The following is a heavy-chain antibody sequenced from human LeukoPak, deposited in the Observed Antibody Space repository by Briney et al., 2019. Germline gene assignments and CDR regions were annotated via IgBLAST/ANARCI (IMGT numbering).Heavy chain of an antibody. D-gene: IGHD3-10*01. CDR1: GGSISSYY. Sequence: PSETLSLTCTVSGGSISSYYWSWIRQPPGKGLEWIGYIYSSGSTNYNPSLKSRVTISVDTSKNQFSLKLSSVTAADTAVYYCAIRRGAHTANALDIWGQGTMVTVSS. V-gene: IGHV4-59*08. CDR3: AIRRGAHTANALDI. J-gene: IGHJ3*02. CDR2: IYSSGST.